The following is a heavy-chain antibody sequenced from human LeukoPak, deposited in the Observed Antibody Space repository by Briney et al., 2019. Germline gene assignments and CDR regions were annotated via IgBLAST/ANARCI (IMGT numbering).Heavy chain of an antibody. V-gene: IGHV3-23*01. CDR2: SGTDGDT. CDR1: GFTFSISA. J-gene: IGHJ4*02. D-gene: IGHD6-13*01. CDR3: AKKTPGTHPFDC. Sequence: GGSLRLSCAASGFTFSISAMNWVRQAPGKGLEWVSASGTDGDTYYAASVKGRFTISRDNSKNALYLQMTSLRAEDTAVYYCAKKTPGTHPFDCWGQGTLVTVSP.